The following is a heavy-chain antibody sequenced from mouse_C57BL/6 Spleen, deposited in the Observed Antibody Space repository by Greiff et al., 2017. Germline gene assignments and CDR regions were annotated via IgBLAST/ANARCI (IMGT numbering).Heavy chain of an antibody. CDR1: GFTFSSYA. J-gene: IGHJ3*01. V-gene: IGHV5-9-1*02. Sequence: EVHLVESGAGLVKPGGSLKLSCAASGFTFSSYAMSWVRQTPEKMLEWVAYISSGGDYIYYADTVKGRFTISRDNARNTLYLQMSSLNSEDTAMFYCTSQDGEGAYWGQGTLVTVSA. CDR2: ISSGGDYI. CDR3: TSQDGEGAY.